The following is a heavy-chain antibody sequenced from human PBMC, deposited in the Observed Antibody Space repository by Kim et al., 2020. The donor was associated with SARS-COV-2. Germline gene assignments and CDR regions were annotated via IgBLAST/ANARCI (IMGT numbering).Heavy chain of an antibody. CDR1: GYTFTSYA. J-gene: IGHJ4*02. CDR3: ARVAPGLRYFGSFDY. Sequence: ASVKVSCKASGYTFTSYAMNWVRQAPGQGLEWMGWINTNTGNPTYAQGFTGRFVFSLDTSVSTAYLQISSLKAEDTAVYYCARVAPGLRYFGSFDYWGQGTLVTVSS. V-gene: IGHV7-4-1*02. D-gene: IGHD3-9*01. CDR2: INTNTGNP.